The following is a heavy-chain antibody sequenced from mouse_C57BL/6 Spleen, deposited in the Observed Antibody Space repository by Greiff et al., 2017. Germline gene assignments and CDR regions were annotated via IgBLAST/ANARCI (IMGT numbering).Heavy chain of an antibody. V-gene: IGHV1-18*01. J-gene: IGHJ2*01. CDR2: INPNNGGT. D-gene: IGHD3-2*02. CDR1: GYTFTDYN. Sequence: EVQLQQSGPELVKPGASVKIPCKASGYTFTDYNMDWVKQSHGKSLEWIGDINPNNGGTIYNQKFKGKATLTVDKSSSTAYMELRSLTSEDTAVYYCARRSSGYGGDYFDYWGQGTTLTVSS. CDR3: ARRSSGYGGDYFDY.